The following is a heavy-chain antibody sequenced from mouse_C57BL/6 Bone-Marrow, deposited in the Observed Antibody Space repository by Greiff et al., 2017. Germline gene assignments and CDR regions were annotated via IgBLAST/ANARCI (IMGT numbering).Heavy chain of an antibody. V-gene: IGHV5-4*01. D-gene: IGHD2-1*01. Sequence: DVMLVESGGGLVKPGGSLKLSCAASGFTFSSYAMSWVRQTPEKRLEWVATISDGGSYTYYPDNVKGRFTLSRDNAKNNLYLQMSHLKSEDTAMYYCARENGNHGRYFDVWGTGTTVTVSS. CDR3: ARENGNHGRYFDV. CDR1: GFTFSSYA. CDR2: ISDGGSYT. J-gene: IGHJ1*03.